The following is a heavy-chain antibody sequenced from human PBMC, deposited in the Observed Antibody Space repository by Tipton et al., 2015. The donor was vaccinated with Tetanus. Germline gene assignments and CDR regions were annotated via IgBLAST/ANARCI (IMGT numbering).Heavy chain of an antibody. Sequence: SLRLSCAASGFTFSSYAMSWVRQAPGKGLEWVSAISGSGGSTYYADSVKCRFTISRDNSKNTLYLQMNSRRAEDTAVYYCAKDITIFGVAPYYYYYYGMDVWGQGTTVTVSS. CDR2: ISGSGGST. V-gene: IGHV3-23*01. J-gene: IGHJ6*02. CDR3: AKDITIFGVAPYYYYYYGMDV. D-gene: IGHD3-3*01. CDR1: GFTFSSYA.